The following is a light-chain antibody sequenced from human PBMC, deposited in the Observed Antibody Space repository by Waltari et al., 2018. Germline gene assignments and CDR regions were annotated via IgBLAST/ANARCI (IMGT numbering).Light chain of an antibody. CDR3: SSYAGSNNVV. Sequence: QSALTQPPSASGSPGQSVTISCTGTSSAVGGYNYVSRYQQHPGKAPKLVIYEVSKWPSGVPGRFSGSKSGNTASLTVSGLQAEDEADYYCSSYAGSNNVVFGGGTKLTVL. CDR1: SSAVGGYNY. CDR2: EVS. J-gene: IGLJ2*01. V-gene: IGLV2-8*01.